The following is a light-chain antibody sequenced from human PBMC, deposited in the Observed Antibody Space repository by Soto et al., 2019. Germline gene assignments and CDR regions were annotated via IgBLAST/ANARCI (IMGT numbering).Light chain of an antibody. CDR1: QGINSY. CDR2: GAS. V-gene: IGKV1-9*01. CDR3: QQLNSYPWT. J-gene: IGKJ1*01. Sequence: DIQLTQSPSFLSASVGDRVTITCRASQGINSYLAWYQQKPGKAPKLLIYGASTLQSGVPSRFSGSGSGTEFTLTISSLQPEDFATYYCQQLNSYPWTFGQGTKVEIK.